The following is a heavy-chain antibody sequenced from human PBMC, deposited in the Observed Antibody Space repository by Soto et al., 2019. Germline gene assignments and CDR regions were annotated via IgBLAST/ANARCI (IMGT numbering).Heavy chain of an antibody. J-gene: IGHJ6*02. Sequence: SETLSLTCIVSGDSVTSGSYYWTWLRQPPGKGLEWIGYISYTGRTKYNPSLQSRVTISVDTSKNDSSLNLSSVTAADTAVYFCAREWGLLPYYVMNVWGHGTAVTVSS. CDR2: ISYTGRT. D-gene: IGHD7-27*01. V-gene: IGHV4-61*03. CDR1: GDSVTSGSYY. CDR3: AREWGLLPYYVMNV.